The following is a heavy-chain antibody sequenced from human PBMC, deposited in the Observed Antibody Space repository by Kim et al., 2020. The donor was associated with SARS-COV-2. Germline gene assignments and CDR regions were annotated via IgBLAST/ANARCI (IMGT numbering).Heavy chain of an antibody. V-gene: IGHV4-39*01. CDR3: ARRITMVRGVIIHNWFDP. Sequence: SETLSLTCTVSGGSISSSSYYWGWIRQPPGKGLEWIGSIYYSGSTYYNPSLKSRVTISVDTSKNQFSLKLSSVTAADTAVYYCARRITMVRGVIIHNWFDPWGQGTLVTVSS. D-gene: IGHD3-10*01. CDR1: GGSISSSSYY. CDR2: IYYSGST. J-gene: IGHJ5*02.